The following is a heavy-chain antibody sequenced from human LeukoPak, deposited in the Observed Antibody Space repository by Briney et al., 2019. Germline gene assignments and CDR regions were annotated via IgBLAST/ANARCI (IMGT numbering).Heavy chain of an antibody. CDR3: ARGGGYSSSWSY. D-gene: IGHD6-13*01. V-gene: IGHV4-59*01. CDR2: IYYSGST. Sequence: SETLSLTCTVSGGSINNYYWNWIRQPPGKGLEWIGYIYYSGSTSYNPSLKSRVTISVDTSKSQFSLKLSSVTAADTAVYYCARGGGYSSSWSYWGQGTLVTVSS. J-gene: IGHJ4*02. CDR1: GGSINNYY.